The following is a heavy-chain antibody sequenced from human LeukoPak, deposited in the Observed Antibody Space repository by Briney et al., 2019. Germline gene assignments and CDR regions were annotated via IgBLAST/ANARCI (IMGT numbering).Heavy chain of an antibody. J-gene: IGHJ4*02. CDR2: IWYDGTNK. CDR1: GFSFSTYA. Sequence: PGGSLRLSCAASGFSFSTYAMHWLRQAPGKGVEWVAVIWYDGTNKYYADSVKGRFTISRDNSKNTLYLQMNSLRVEDTAVYYCAKVHRDFWSGYPMGGYFDSWGQGSLVTVSS. D-gene: IGHD3-3*01. CDR3: AKVHRDFWSGYPMGGYFDS. V-gene: IGHV3-33*06.